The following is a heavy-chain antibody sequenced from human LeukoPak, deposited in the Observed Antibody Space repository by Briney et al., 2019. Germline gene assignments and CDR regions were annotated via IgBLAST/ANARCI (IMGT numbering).Heavy chain of an antibody. CDR3: ARVNYRVIAAGGWFDP. CDR2: ITPIFGTA. CDR1: GGTFSSYA. Sequence: ASVKVSCKASGGTFSSYAISWVRQAPGQGLEWMGGITPIFGTANYAQKFQGRVTITADKSTSTAYMELSSLRSEDTAVYYCARVNYRVIAAGGWFDPWGQGTLVTVSS. J-gene: IGHJ5*02. V-gene: IGHV1-69*06. D-gene: IGHD6-13*01.